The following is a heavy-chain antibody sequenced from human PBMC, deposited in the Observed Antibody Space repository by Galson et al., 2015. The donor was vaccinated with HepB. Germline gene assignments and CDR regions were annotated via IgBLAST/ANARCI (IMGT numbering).Heavy chain of an antibody. CDR1: GFTFSSYA. CDR3: AKGALGSFSSRRCYPFDY. V-gene: IGHV3-23*01. Sequence: SLRLSCAASGFTFSSYAMNWVRHTPGKGLEWVSSMTGSGDSTYHAESVRGRFTISRDNSKNTLYLQMNSLRAEDTALYYCAKGALGSFSSRRCYPFDYWGRGTLVTVSS. J-gene: IGHJ4*02. D-gene: IGHD2-15*01. CDR2: MTGSGDST.